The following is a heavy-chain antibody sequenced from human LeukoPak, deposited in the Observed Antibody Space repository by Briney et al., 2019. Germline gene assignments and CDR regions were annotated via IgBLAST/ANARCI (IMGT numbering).Heavy chain of an antibody. CDR1: GFTFDDYA. CDR3: AKGAGYYYDSSGYYDPYYFDY. Sequence: GRSLRLSCAASGFTFDDYAMHWVRQAPGKSLEWVSGISWNSGSIGYADSVKGRFTISRDNAKNPLYLQMNSLRAEDTALYYCAKGAGYYYDSSGYYDPYYFDYWGQGTLVTVSS. D-gene: IGHD3-22*01. CDR2: ISWNSGSI. J-gene: IGHJ4*02. V-gene: IGHV3-9*01.